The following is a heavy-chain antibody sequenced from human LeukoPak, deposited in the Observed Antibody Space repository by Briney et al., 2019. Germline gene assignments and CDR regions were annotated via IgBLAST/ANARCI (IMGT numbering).Heavy chain of an antibody. D-gene: IGHD4-17*01. V-gene: IGHV3-33*01. Sequence: PGRSLRLSCAASGFTFSSYGMHWIRQAPGKGLEWVAVIWYDGSNKYYADSVKGRFTISRDNSKNTLYLQMNSLRAEDTAVYYCAREMTVQTFEAYYYGMDVWGQGTTVTVSS. J-gene: IGHJ6*02. CDR2: IWYDGSNK. CDR3: AREMTVQTFEAYYYGMDV. CDR1: GFTFSSYG.